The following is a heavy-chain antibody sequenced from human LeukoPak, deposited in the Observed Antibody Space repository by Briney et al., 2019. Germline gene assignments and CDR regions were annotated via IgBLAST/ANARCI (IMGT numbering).Heavy chain of an antibody. CDR3: ARDTFHYFDY. J-gene: IGHJ4*02. CDR1: GYTFTSFH. CDR2: INPSGGGT. D-gene: IGHD2/OR15-2a*01. Sequence: GASVKVSCKASGYTFTSFHMHWVRQAPGQGLEWMGIINPSGGGTSYPQKFQGRVTMTRDTSTSTVYMELSSLRSEDTAVYYCARDTFHYFDYWGQGTLVTVSS. V-gene: IGHV1-46*01.